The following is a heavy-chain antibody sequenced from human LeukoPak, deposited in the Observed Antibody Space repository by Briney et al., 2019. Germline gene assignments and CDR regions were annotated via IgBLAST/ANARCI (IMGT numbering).Heavy chain of an antibody. CDR2: ISNSADST. Sequence: PGGSLRLSCAASGFTFSSYTMSWVRQAPGKGLEWVSGISNSADSTYYAGSVKGRFTISRDNSKNTLYLQMNSLRADDTAVYYCARDPDSSSWYGTFGYWGQGILVAVSS. V-gene: IGHV3-23*01. CDR3: ARDPDSSSWYGTFGY. D-gene: IGHD6-13*01. CDR1: GFTFSSYT. J-gene: IGHJ4*02.